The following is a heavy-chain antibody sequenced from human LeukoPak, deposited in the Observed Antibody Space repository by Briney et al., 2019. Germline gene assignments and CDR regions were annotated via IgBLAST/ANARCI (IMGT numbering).Heavy chain of an antibody. J-gene: IGHJ4*02. CDR1: GFTVSSNY. CDR2: TYSGGRT. D-gene: IGHD2-8*02. CDR3: ATVRWDYWYFDY. Sequence: GGSLRLSCAASGFTVSSNYMSWVRQAPGEGLEWVSVTYSGGRTYYADSVKGRFTISRDNSKNTLYLQMNSLRAEDTAVYYCATVRWDYWYFDYWGQGTLVTVSS. V-gene: IGHV3-53*01.